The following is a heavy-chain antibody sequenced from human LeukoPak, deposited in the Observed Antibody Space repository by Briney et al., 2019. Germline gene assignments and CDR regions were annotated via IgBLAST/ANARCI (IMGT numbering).Heavy chain of an antibody. CDR3: AKSEGIRDYYDSSGYYYDY. V-gene: IGHV3-23*01. J-gene: IGHJ4*02. D-gene: IGHD3-22*01. Sequence: GGSLRLSCAASGFTFSSYDMSWVRQAPGKGLEWVSAISGSGGSTYYADSVKGRFTISRDNSKNTLYLQMNSLRAEDTAVYYCAKSEGIRDYYDSSGYYYDYWGQGTLVTVSS. CDR1: GFTFSSYD. CDR2: ISGSGGST.